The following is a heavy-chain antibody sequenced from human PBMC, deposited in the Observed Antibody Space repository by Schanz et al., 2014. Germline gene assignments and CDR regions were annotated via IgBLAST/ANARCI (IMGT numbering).Heavy chain of an antibody. CDR3: ARDKDVISTHFYSPFYFYVMDV. Sequence: EVQLVESGGNLVQPGGSLSLSCAASGFKFENYAMNWVRQAPGKGLEWVSSLDRSGGKTYYADSVTGRFTISRDNSKKTLYLQRSSLTAEDTAVYYCARDKDVISTHFYSPFYFYVMDVWGQGTTVTVSS. CDR1: GFKFENYA. CDR2: LDRSGGKT. D-gene: IGHD3-3*02. V-gene: IGHV3-23*04. J-gene: IGHJ6*02.